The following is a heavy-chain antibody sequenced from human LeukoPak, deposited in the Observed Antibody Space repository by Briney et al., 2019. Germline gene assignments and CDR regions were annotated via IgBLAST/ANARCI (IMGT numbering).Heavy chain of an antibody. CDR3: ARGFLGRAGTLFDAFDI. V-gene: IGHV3-53*01. D-gene: IGHD6-13*01. CDR2: IYSGGST. Sequence: GGSLRPSCAASGFTVSSNYMSWVRQAPGKGLEWVSVIYSGGSTYYADSVKGRFTISRDNSKNTLYLQMNSLRAEDTAVYYCARGFLGRAGTLFDAFDIWGQGTMVTVSS. J-gene: IGHJ3*02. CDR1: GFTVSSNY.